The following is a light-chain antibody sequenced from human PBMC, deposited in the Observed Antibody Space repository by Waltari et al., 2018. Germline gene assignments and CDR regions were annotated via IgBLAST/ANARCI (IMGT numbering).Light chain of an antibody. CDR2: WAS. CDR3: QQYAA. CDR1: QSVLFSSNNKTY. Sequence: DIVMTQSPDSLAVSLGERATINCKSSQSVLFSSNNKTYLTWYQQKPRQPPRLLIYWASSRESGGPDRFSGGGSGTDFTLTISSLQAEDVAVYYCQQYAAFGGGTKVEIK. J-gene: IGKJ4*01. V-gene: IGKV4-1*01.